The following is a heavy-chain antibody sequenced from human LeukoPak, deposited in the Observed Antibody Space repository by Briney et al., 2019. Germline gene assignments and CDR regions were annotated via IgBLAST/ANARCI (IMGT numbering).Heavy chain of an antibody. CDR1: GYTFNNYR. D-gene: IGHD2-21*01. J-gene: IGHJ4*02. Sequence: GESLKISCKASGYTFNNYRIAWGRQMPGKGLEWIGSFYPGESDTRYRPSLQGQVTISADKSISTAYLQWSSLKASDSAMYYCARLGLEASDKGGHFYYFDYWGQGALVTVSS. CDR3: ARLGLEASDKGGHFYYFDY. V-gene: IGHV5-51*01. CDR2: FYPGESDT.